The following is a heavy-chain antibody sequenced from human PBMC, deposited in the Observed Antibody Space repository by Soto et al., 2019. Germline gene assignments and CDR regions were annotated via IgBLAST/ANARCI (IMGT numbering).Heavy chain of an antibody. Sequence: EVQLLESGGGLVQPGGSLRLSCAASGFTFSGYAMSWVRQPPGKGLDWVSAISGSGGSTYYADSVKGRFTISRDNSKNTLYLQMNSLRAEDTAIYYCAREYYYDSSGDDAFDIWGKGTMVTVSS. V-gene: IGHV3-23*01. CDR2: ISGSGGST. J-gene: IGHJ3*02. D-gene: IGHD3-22*01. CDR1: GFTFSGYA. CDR3: AREYYYDSSGDDAFDI.